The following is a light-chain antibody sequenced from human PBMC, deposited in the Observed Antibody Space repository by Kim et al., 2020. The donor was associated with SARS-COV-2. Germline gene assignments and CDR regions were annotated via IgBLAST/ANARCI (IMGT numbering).Light chain of an antibody. CDR1: RSVANQ. Sequence: SPGERATLSGRASRSVANQLAWYQQKPGQAPRTLIYDASNRAIGIPDKCSGSGSGTDFTLTISRLEPEDSALYYCHQYNSAPPLTFGGGTKVDIK. J-gene: IGKJ4*01. V-gene: IGKV3-20*01. CDR3: HQYNSAPPLT. CDR2: DAS.